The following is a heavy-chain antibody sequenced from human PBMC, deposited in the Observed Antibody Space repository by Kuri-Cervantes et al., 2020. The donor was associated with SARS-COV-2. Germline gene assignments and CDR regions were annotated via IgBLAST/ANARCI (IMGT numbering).Heavy chain of an antibody. Sequence: GGSLKISCAASGFTFDDYAMHWVRQAPGKGLEWVANIKQDGSEKYYVDSVKGRFTISRDNAKNSLYLQMNSLRAEDTAVYYCARDSGYDMPHLWDWFDPWGQGTLVTVSS. D-gene: IGHD5-12*01. J-gene: IGHJ5*02. CDR1: GFTFDDYA. CDR3: ARDSGYDMPHLWDWFDP. V-gene: IGHV3-7*01. CDR2: IKQDGSEK.